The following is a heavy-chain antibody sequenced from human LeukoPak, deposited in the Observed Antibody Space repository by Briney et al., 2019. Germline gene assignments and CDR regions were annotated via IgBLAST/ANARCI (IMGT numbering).Heavy chain of an antibody. CDR3: ARLVGATSY. CDR1: GGSFSGYY. CDR2: INHSGST. V-gene: IGHV4-34*01. J-gene: IGHJ4*02. Sequence: SKTLSLTCAVYGGSFSGYYWSWIRQPPGKGLEWIGEINHSGSTNYNPSLKSRVTISVDTSKNQFSLKLSSVTAADTAVYYCARLVGATSYWGQGTLVTVSS. D-gene: IGHD1-26*01.